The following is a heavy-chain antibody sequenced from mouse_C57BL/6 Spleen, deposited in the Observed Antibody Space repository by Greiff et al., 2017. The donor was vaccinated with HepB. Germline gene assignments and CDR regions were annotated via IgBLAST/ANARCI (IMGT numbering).Heavy chain of an antibody. V-gene: IGHV1-5*01. CDR3: TGGNYLYYAMDY. D-gene: IGHD2-1*01. CDR1: GYTFTSYW. CDR2: IYPGNSDT. J-gene: IGHJ4*01. Sequence: EVQLQQSGPVLARPGASVKMSCKTSGYTFTSYWMHWVKQRPGQGLEWIGAIYPGNSDTSYNQKFKGKAKLTAVTSASTAYMELSSLTNEDSAVYYCTGGNYLYYAMDYWGQGTSVTVSS.